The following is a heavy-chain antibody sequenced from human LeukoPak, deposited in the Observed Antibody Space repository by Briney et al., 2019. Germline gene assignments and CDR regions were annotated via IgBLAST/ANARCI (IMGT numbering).Heavy chain of an antibody. J-gene: IGHJ4*02. CDR1: GYTFSTYS. CDR2: IYPSGDST. Sequence: PGGSLRLSCAGSGYTFSTYSMTWVRQGPGKGLEWVSSIYPSGDSTFYADSVKGRFTISRDNSKNTLYLQMSSLRTEDTAIYYCAKDVVPDSGWDLDYWGQGTLVTVSS. D-gene: IGHD6-19*01. V-gene: IGHV3-23*01. CDR3: AKDVVPDSGWDLDY.